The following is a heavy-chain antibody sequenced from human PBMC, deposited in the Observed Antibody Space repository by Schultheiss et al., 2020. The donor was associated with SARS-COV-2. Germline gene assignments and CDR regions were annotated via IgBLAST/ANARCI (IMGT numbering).Heavy chain of an antibody. J-gene: IGHJ6*02. CDR2: IYYSGST. V-gene: IGHV4-59*06. D-gene: IGHD3-3*01. Sequence: SETLSLTCTVSGGSISSYYWSWIRQHPGKGLEWIGYIYYSGSTYYNPSLKSRVTISVDTSKNQFSLKLSSVTAADTAVYYCAREYYDFWSGYYAGPVGYYYYGMDVWGQGTTVTVSS. CDR3: AREYYDFWSGYYAGPVGYYYYGMDV. CDR1: GGSISSYY.